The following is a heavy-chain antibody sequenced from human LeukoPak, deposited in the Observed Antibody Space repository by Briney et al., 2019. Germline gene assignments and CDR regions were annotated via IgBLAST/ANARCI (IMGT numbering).Heavy chain of an antibody. Sequence: GGSLRLSCAASGFTFSSYWMHWVRQAPGKGLEWVSRINSDGSSTSYADSVKGRFTISRDNAKNTLYLQMNSLRAEDTAVYYCARARYGGNYYFDYWGQGTLVTVSS. CDR1: GFTFSSYW. V-gene: IGHV3-74*01. J-gene: IGHJ4*02. CDR3: ARARYGGNYYFDY. CDR2: INSDGSST. D-gene: IGHD4-23*01.